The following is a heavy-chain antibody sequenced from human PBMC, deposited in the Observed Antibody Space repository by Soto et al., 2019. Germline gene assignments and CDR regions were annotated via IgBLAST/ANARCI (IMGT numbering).Heavy chain of an antibody. J-gene: IGHJ4*02. Sequence: ASVKVSCKASGYTFTSYAMHWVRQAPGQRLEWMGWINAGNGNTKYSQKFQGRVTITRDTSASTAYMELSSLRSEDTAVYDCARGRIPATGLDYWGQGTLVTVSS. CDR3: ARGRIPATGLDY. D-gene: IGHD2-2*01. CDR1: GYTFTSYA. CDR2: INAGNGNT. V-gene: IGHV1-3*01.